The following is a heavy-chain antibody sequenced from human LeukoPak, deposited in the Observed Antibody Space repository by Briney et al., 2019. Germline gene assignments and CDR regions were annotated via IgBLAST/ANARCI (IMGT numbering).Heavy chain of an antibody. Sequence: SQTLSLTCAISGDSVSSNSAAWNWIRQSPSRGLEWLGRTYYRSKWYNDYAVSVKSRITINPDTSKNQFSLQLNSVTPEDTAVYYCARVRWSSGWFWSAHYFDYWGQGTLVTVSS. CDR1: GDSVSSNSAA. CDR3: ARVRWSSGWFWSAHYFDY. V-gene: IGHV6-1*01. J-gene: IGHJ4*02. CDR2: TYYRSKWYN. D-gene: IGHD6-13*01.